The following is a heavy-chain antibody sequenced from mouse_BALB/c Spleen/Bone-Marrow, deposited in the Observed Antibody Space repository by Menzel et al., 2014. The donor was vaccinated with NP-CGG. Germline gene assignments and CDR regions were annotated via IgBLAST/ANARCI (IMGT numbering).Heavy chain of an antibody. CDR1: GYSIXSDYA. CDR3: ARGSHFDY. Sequence: EAKLVESGPGLVKPSQSLSLTCAVTGYSIXSDYAWNWIRQFPGNKLEWMGYINYSGSTSYNPSLKSRISITRDTSKNQFFLQLNSVTTEDTATYYCARGSHFDYWGQGTTLTVSS. CDR2: INYSGST. V-gene: IGHV3-2*02. J-gene: IGHJ2*01.